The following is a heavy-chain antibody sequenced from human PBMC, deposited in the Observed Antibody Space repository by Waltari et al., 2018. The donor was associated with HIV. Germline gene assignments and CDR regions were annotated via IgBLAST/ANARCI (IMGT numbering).Heavy chain of an antibody. Sequence: QVQLQQWGAGLLKPSETLSLTCAVYGGSLSDYYWTWIRQPPGKGLEWIGEISHSESTDHNPSRKRRVTISLEMSKNQISLKVTSVTAADTALYYCARNPPPGKPLVGTGWFDPWGQGTLVTVSS. CDR1: GGSLSDYY. CDR2: ISHSEST. V-gene: IGHV4-34*02. CDR3: ARNPPPGKPLVGTGWFDP. D-gene: IGHD6-13*01. J-gene: IGHJ5*02.